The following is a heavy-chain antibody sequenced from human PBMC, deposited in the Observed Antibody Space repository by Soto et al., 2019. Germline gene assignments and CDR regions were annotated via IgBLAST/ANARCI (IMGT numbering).Heavy chain of an antibody. J-gene: IGHJ5*02. Sequence: QVHLQESGPGLVKPSETLSLTCAVSGASIGSGGWWSWVRQPPGTGLGWIAGIFYDGNTNYSLSLKSRGTISVGKSQNQFSLNGYSVTAADTAVYYCARHEGWTGPDQWGQGTLVTVSS. CDR3: ARHEGWTGPDQ. CDR1: GASIGSGGW. CDR2: IFYDGNT. V-gene: IGHV4-4*02. D-gene: IGHD2-8*02.